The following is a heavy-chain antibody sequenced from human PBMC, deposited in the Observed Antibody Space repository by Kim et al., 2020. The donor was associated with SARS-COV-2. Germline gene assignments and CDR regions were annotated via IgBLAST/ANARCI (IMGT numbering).Heavy chain of an antibody. J-gene: IGHJ4*02. V-gene: IGHV1-3*01. CDR1: GYTFTNYA. CDR2: ISAGNGNT. CDR3: ARGGIVSFHYFDY. Sequence: ASVKVSCKASGYTFTNYAIHWVRQAPGQRLEWMGWISAGNGNTKYSQKFRGRVTITRDTSASTAYMELSSLISEDTAVYYCARGGIVSFHYFDYWGQGTLVTVSS. D-gene: IGHD1-26*01.